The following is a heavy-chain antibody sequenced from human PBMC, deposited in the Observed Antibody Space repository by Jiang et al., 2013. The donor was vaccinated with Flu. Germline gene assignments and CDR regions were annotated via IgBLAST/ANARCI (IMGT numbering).Heavy chain of an antibody. CDR1: FTFSSYG. CDR3: AKEGAIAVMDV. Sequence: FTFSSYGMHWVRQAPGKGLEWVAVISYDGSNKYYADSVKGRFTISRDNSKNTLYLQMNSLRAEDTAVYYCAKEGAIAVMDVWGQGTTVTVSS. D-gene: IGHD6-19*01. CDR2: ISYDGSNK. V-gene: IGHV3-30*18. J-gene: IGHJ6*02.